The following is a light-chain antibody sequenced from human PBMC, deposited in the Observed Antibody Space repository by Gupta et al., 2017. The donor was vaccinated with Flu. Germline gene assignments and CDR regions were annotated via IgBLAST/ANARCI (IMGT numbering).Light chain of an antibody. V-gene: IGLV6-57*01. CDR3: QSDDGDNWV. J-gene: IGLJ3*02. CDR1: SGDVASAH. CDR2: KGD. Sequence: TVTSSCTGSSGDVASAHVQWLQQRPGSSPTTVIYKGDERPSGVPARFSGSIDTSSTSASLVISGLMTEDEDEYYCQSDDGDNWVFGGGTKLTVL.